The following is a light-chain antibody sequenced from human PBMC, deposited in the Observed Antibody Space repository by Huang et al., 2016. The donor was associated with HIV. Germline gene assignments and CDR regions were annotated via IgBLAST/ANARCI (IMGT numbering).Light chain of an antibody. CDR3: QQYNSYPYT. Sequence: DIQMTQSPSTLSGSVGDRVTISFRASQNVSSWLAWYHQRPGNAPNVLIYKASSLESGVPCRFSGSGSGTQFTLTISSLQPDDVATYYCQQYNSYPYTFGQGTKLVIK. CDR1: QNVSSW. CDR2: KAS. J-gene: IGKJ2*01. V-gene: IGKV1-5*03.